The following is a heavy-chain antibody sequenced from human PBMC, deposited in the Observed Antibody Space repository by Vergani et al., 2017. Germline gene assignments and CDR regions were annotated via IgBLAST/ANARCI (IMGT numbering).Heavy chain of an antibody. CDR3: ASRNRGYYYDSSVTVDV. V-gene: IGHV4-59*11. Sequence: QVQLQESGPGLVKSSETLSLTCSVSFDSIRNLYCNWIRQPPGKGLEWIGSIHYSENTNYNPSLKTRVTISVDTSKNQFSLTLTSVTAADTAVYYCASRNRGYYYDSSVTVDVWGQGTTVTVSS. D-gene: IGHD3-22*01. CDR2: IHYSENT. CDR1: FDSIRNLY. J-gene: IGHJ6*02.